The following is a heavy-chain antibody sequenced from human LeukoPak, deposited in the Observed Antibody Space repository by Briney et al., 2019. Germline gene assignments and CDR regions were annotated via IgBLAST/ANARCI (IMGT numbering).Heavy chain of an antibody. CDR2: IYYSGST. Sequence: ASQTLSLTCAVSGGSLSSGGYYWTWIRQHPGKGLECIGYIYYSGSTNYNPSLKSRVTISVDTSKNQFTLKLSSVTAADTAVYYCARGRYGWLPFDFWGQGTLVTVSS. CDR3: ARGRYGWLPFDF. V-gene: IGHV4-61*08. J-gene: IGHJ4*02. CDR1: GGSLSSGGYY. D-gene: IGHD3-16*01.